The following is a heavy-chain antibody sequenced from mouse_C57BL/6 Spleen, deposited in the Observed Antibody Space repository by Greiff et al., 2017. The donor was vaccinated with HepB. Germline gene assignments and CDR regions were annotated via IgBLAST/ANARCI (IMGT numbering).Heavy chain of an antibody. D-gene: IGHD1-1*01. V-gene: IGHV1-80*01. Sequence: VQLVESGAELVKPGASVKISCKASGYAFSSYWMNWVKQRPGKGLEWIGQIYPGDGDTNYNGKFKGKATLTADKSSSTAYMQLSSLTAEDSAVYFCASPYYYGSSPAWFAYWGQGTLVTVSA. CDR1: GYAFSSYW. J-gene: IGHJ3*01. CDR3: ASPYYYGSSPAWFAY. CDR2: IYPGDGDT.